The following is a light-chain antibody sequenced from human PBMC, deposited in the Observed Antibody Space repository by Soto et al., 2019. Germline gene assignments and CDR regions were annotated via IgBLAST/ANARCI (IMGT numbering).Light chain of an antibody. J-gene: IGLJ2*01. Sequence: QSVLTQPPSASGTPGQRVTISCSGSSSNIGSNSVNWFQQLPGTAPKLLIYSNNRRPSGVPDRFSGSKSGTSASLAISGLQSEDEADYYCAAWDDSLNGVVFGGGTKPPS. V-gene: IGLV1-44*01. CDR3: AAWDDSLNGVV. CDR1: SSNIGSNS. CDR2: SNN.